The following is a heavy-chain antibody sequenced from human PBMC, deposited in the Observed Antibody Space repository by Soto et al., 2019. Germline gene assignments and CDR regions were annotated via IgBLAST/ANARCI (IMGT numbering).Heavy chain of an antibody. CDR3: ATGPRPLYV. Sequence: QVQLVQSGAEVKKPGASVKVSCKASGYTLTNYDIDWVRQATGQGLEWMGWMNPNSGNTGYAQKFQGRVTMTRNTSISTAYMELSSLRSEDTALYYCATGPRPLYVWGQGTTVTVSS. J-gene: IGHJ6*02. CDR2: MNPNSGNT. V-gene: IGHV1-8*01. CDR1: GYTLTNYD.